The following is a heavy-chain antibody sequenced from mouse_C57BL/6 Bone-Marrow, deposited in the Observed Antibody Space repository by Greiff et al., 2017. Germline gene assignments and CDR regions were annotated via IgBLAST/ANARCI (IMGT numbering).Heavy chain of an antibody. Sequence: EVKLVESGAELVRPGSSVKMSCKTSGYTFTSYGITWVKQRPGQGLEWIGYIYIGNGYTEYNAKFKGKATLTSDTSSSTAYMQLSSLTSEDSAIYFCAREGGPNGDYWGQGTTLTVSS. V-gene: IGHV1-58*01. J-gene: IGHJ2*01. CDR1: GYTFTSYG. CDR3: AREGGPNGDY. D-gene: IGHD4-1*01. CDR2: IYIGNGYT.